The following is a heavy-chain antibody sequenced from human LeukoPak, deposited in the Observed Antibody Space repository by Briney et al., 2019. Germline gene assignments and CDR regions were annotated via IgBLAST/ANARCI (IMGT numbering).Heavy chain of an antibody. J-gene: IGHJ4*02. V-gene: IGHV4-59*08. CDR1: GGSISSYY. Sequence: PSETLSLTCTVSGGSISSYYWSWIRQPPGQGLGWIGYIYYSGSTNYNPSLQSRVTISVDMSKNYFSLKLSSVTAADTAIYYCARRRRYYGSGSYYSDFDSWGQGTLVTVSS. CDR2: IYYSGST. CDR3: ARRRRYYGSGSYYSDFDS. D-gene: IGHD3-10*01.